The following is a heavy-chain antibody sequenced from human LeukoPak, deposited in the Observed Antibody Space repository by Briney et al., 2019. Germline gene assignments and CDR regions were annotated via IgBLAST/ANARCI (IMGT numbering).Heavy chain of an antibody. CDR2: IYYSGST. J-gene: IGHJ5*02. CDR3: ARGRIAVAGTSYNWFDP. V-gene: IGHV4-39*07. Sequence: SETLSLTCTVSGGSISSSSYYWGWIRQPPGKGLEWIGSIYYSGSTYYNPSLKSRVTISVDTSKNQFSLKLSSVTAADTAVYYCARGRIAVAGTSYNWFDPWGQGTLVTVSS. D-gene: IGHD6-19*01. CDR1: GGSISSSSYY.